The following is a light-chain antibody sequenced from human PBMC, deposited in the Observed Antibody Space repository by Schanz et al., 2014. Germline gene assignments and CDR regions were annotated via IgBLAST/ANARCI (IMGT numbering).Light chain of an antibody. J-gene: IGKJ5*01. CDR1: QSVSSSY. CDR2: GAS. V-gene: IGKV3-20*01. CDR3: QQYGSPIT. Sequence: EIVLTQSPGTLSLSPGERVTLSCRASQSVSSSYLAWYQHKPGQGPRLVIYGASSRATGIPDRFSGSGSGTDFTLTISRLEPEDFALYYCQQYGSPITFGQGTRLEIK.